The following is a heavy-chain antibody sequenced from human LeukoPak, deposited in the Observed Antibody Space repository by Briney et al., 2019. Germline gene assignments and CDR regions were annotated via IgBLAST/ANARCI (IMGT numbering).Heavy chain of an antibody. D-gene: IGHD3-3*01. CDR3: ARDTVLRFLESYRNCYYYYMDV. V-gene: IGHV3-20*04. J-gene: IGHJ6*03. CDR1: GFTFDDYG. Sequence: GGSLRLSCAASGFTFDDYGMSWVRQAPGKGLEWVSGINWNGGSTGYADSVKGRFTISRDNAKNSLYLQMNSLRAEDTALYYCARDTVLRFLESYRNCYYYYMDVWGKGTTVTVSS. CDR2: INWNGGST.